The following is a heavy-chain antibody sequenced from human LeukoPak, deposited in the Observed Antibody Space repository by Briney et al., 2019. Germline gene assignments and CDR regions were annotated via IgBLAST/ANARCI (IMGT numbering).Heavy chain of an antibody. CDR1: GGSISSYY. J-gene: IGHJ6*02. CDR2: IYYSGST. V-gene: IGHV4-59*01. D-gene: IGHD4-23*01. CDR3: ARRDDDYGGRYGMDV. Sequence: SETLSLTCTVSGGSISSYYWSWIRQPPGKGLEWIGYIYYSGSTNYNPSLKSRVTISVDTSKNQFSLKLSSVTAADTAVYYCARRDDDYGGRYGMDVWGQGTRSPSP.